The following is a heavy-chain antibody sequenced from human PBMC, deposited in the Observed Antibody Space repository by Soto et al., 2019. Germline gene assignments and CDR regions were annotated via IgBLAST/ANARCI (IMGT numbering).Heavy chain of an antibody. J-gene: IGHJ6*02. Sequence: QVQLVQSGAEVKKPGASVKVSCKASGYTFTSYGISWVRQAPRQGLEWMGWISAYSGNTNYAQKLQCRDTMTTDTTASTASMEPRSLTSDDTAVYYCARGESIGDVWGQGTTVTVSS. D-gene: IGHD6-6*01. CDR1: GYTFTSYG. V-gene: IGHV1-18*01. CDR3: ARGESIGDV. CDR2: ISAYSGNT.